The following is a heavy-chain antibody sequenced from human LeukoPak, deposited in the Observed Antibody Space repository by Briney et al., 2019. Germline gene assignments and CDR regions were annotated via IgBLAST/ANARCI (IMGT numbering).Heavy chain of an antibody. J-gene: IGHJ6*02. V-gene: IGHV3-11*01. Sequence: GGSLRLSCAASGFTFSDYYMSWIRQAPGKGLEWVSYISSSASTIYYADSVKGRFTISRDNAKNSLYLQMNSLRAEDTAVYYCARGVGYYAAYYYYYGMDVWGQGTTVTVSS. CDR3: ARGVGYYAAYYYYYGMDV. D-gene: IGHD2/OR15-2a*01. CDR1: GFTFSDYY. CDR2: ISSSASTI.